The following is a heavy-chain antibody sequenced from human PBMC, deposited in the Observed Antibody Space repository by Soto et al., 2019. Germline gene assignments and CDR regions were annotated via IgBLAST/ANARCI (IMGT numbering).Heavy chain of an antibody. CDR2: MNPNSGNT. Sequence: ASVKVSCKASGYTFTSYVINWARQATGQGLEWMGWMNPNSGNTGYAQKFQGRVTMTRNTSISTAYMELSSLRSEDTAVYYCARWLRLGGLSLWDYWGQGTLVTVSS. CDR3: ARWLRLGGLSLWDY. CDR1: GYTFTSYV. J-gene: IGHJ4*02. V-gene: IGHV1-8*01. D-gene: IGHD3-16*02.